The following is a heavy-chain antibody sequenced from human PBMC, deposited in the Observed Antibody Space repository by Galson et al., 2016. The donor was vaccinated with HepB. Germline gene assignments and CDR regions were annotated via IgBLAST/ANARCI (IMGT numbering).Heavy chain of an antibody. V-gene: IGHV1-69*13. CDR2: IIPKFDTA. Sequence: SVKVSCKASGGTFRSYVINWVRQAPGQGLEWMGGIIPKFDTANYAQRFQGRVTITADESTSTAYMELSSLRSEDTAVYFCARETVTTDYYYYYGMDVWGRGTLVTVSS. CDR3: ARETVTTDYYYYYGMDV. J-gene: IGHJ6*02. CDR1: GGTFRSYV. D-gene: IGHD4-11*01.